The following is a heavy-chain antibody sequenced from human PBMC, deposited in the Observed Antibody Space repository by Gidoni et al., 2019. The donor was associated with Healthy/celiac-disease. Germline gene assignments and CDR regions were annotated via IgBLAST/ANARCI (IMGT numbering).Heavy chain of an antibody. CDR1: GGSISSGDYY. V-gene: IGHV4-31*03. Sequence: QVQLQESGTRLVKPSQTLSLNCTASGGSISSGDYYWSWLRQHPGKGLEWIGYIYYRGSTYYNPSRKSRVTISVDTSKNQFSLKLRSLTAADTAVYYCARAPTSRQDIVVVPAAIPENYYYYYMDVWGKGTTVTVSS. D-gene: IGHD2-2*01. CDR2: IYYRGST. CDR3: ARAPTSRQDIVVVPAAIPENYYYYYMDV. J-gene: IGHJ6*03.